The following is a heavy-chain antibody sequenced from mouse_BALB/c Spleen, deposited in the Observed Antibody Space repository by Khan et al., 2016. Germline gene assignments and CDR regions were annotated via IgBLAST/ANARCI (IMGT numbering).Heavy chain of an antibody. J-gene: IGHJ1*01. CDR2: INTYTGEP. CDR3: ARRDYYGSSSWYFEV. D-gene: IGHD1-1*01. CDR1: GYTFTNYG. Sequence: QIQLVQSGPELKKPGETVKISCKASGYTFTNYGMNWVKQAPGKGLKWMGWINTYTGEPTYADDFKGRFAFSLETSASTAYLQINNLKNKDTATYFCARRDYYGSSSWYFEVWGAGTTVTVSS. V-gene: IGHV9-3-1*01.